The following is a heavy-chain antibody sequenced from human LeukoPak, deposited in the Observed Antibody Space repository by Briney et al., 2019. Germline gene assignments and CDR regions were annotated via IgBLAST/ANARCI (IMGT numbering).Heavy chain of an antibody. Sequence: GGSLRLSCAASGFTLSSYGMHWVRQAPGKGLEWVAVISYDGSNKYYADSVKGRFTISRDNSKNTLYLQMNSLRVEDTAVYYCANWPHDAFDIWGQGTMVTVSS. CDR1: GFTLSSYG. CDR2: ISYDGSNK. CDR3: ANWPHDAFDI. J-gene: IGHJ3*02. V-gene: IGHV3-30*18.